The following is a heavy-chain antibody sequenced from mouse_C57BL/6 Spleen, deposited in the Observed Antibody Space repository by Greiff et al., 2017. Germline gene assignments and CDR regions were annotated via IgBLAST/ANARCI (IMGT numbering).Heavy chain of an antibody. Sequence: QVQLQQSGAELARPGASVKLSCKASGYTFTSYGISWVKLRTGQGLEWIGEIYPRSGNTYYNEKFKGKATLTADKSSSTAYMELRSLTSEDSAVYFCARTYYYGSSLYYFDYWGQGTTLTVSS. CDR2: IYPRSGNT. V-gene: IGHV1-81*01. J-gene: IGHJ2*01. CDR1: GYTFTSYG. D-gene: IGHD1-1*01. CDR3: ARTYYYGSSLYYFDY.